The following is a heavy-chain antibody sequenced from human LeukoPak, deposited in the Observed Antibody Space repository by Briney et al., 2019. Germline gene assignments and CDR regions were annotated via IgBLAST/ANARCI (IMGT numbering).Heavy chain of an antibody. CDR2: TNPADSDT. V-gene: IGHV5-51*01. J-gene: IGHJ3*02. CDR1: SYTFSTFW. D-gene: IGHD6-19*01. CDR3: ARQSIAVANDAFDI. Sequence: GESLKISCKCSSYTFSTFWIGWVRQRPGKGLEWVGLTNPADSDTRYSPSFEGQVAISADKSISTAYLQWSSLKASDTAMYYCARQSIAVANDAFDIWGQGTMVTVSS.